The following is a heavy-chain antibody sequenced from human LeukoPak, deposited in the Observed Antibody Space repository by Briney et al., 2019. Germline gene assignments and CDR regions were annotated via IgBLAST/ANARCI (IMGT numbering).Heavy chain of an antibody. CDR3: ARLHNGYRSSWYHFDY. Sequence: GGSLRPSCAASGFTVSSNYMSWVRQAPGKGLEWVSVIYSGGSTYYAHSVKGRFTISRDNSKNTIYLQMNSLRAEGTAVYYCARLHNGYRSSWYHFDYWGQGTLVTVSS. CDR2: IYSGGST. J-gene: IGHJ4*02. D-gene: IGHD6-13*01. CDR1: GFTVSSNY. V-gene: IGHV3-66*01.